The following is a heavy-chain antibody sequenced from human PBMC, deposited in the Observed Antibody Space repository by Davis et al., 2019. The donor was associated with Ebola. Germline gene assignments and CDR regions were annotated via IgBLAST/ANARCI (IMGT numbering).Heavy chain of an antibody. CDR3: ARALLRYFDWSYYFDY. V-gene: IGHV4-34*01. CDR2: INHSGST. Sequence: SETLSLTCTVSGGSVSNYYWSWIRQPPGKGLEWIGEINHSGSTNYNPSLKSRVTISVDTSKNQFSLKLSSVTAADTAVYYCARALLRYFDWSYYFDYWGQGTLVTVSS. J-gene: IGHJ4*02. CDR1: GGSVSNYY. D-gene: IGHD3-9*01.